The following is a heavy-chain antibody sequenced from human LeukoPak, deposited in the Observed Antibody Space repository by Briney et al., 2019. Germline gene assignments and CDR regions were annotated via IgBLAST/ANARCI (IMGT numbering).Heavy chain of an antibody. J-gene: IGHJ4*02. CDR1: GFTFSSYS. V-gene: IGHV3-21*01. CDR3: ASGHEYGWYQDH. Sequence: PGGSLRLSCAASGFTFSSYSMNWVRQAPGKGLEWVSSISSSSSYIYYADSVKGRFTISRDNAKNSLYLQMNSLRVEDTAVYYCASGHEYGWYQDHWGQGTLVTVSS. D-gene: IGHD6-19*01. CDR2: ISSSSSYI.